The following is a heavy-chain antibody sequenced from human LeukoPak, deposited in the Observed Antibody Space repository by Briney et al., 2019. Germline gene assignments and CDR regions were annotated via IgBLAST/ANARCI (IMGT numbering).Heavy chain of an antibody. V-gene: IGHV4-30-2*06. J-gene: IGHJ3*02. CDR1: GGSINSGGYS. D-gene: IGHD6-19*01. CDR2: IYHSGST. CDR3: ARGLQWLATDAFDT. Sequence: SETLSLTCAVSGGSINSGGYSWSWIRQSPGKGLEWIGYIYHSGSTYYNPSLKSRVTMSVDRSKNQFSLKLSSVTAADTAVYYCARGLQWLATDAFDTWGQGTMVTVSS.